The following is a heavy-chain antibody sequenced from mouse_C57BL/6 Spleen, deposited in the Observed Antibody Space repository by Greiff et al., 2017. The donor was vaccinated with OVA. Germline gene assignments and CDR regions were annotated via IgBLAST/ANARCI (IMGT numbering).Heavy chain of an antibody. V-gene: IGHV5-6*02. CDR2: ISSGGSYT. Sequence: DVKLVESGGDLVKPGGSLKLSCAASGFTFSSYGMSWVRQTPDKRLEWVATISSGGSYTYYPDSVKGRFNISRDNAKNTLYLQMSSLKSEDTAMYYCARPIYDGYYVDYWGQGTTLTVSS. D-gene: IGHD2-3*01. CDR1: GFTFSSYG. J-gene: IGHJ2*01. CDR3: ARPIYDGYYVDY.